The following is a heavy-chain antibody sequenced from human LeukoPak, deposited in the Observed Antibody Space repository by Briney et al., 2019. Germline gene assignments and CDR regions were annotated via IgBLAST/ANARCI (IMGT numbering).Heavy chain of an antibody. CDR1: GFSLRTSGVD. V-gene: IGHV2-5*02. J-gene: IGHJ4*02. D-gene: IGHD6-13*01. Sequence: SGPTLVKPTQTLTLTRTFSGFSLRTSGVDVGWIRQPPEKALEWLALIYWDDDKRYSPSQKSRLTITKHTSKHQVVLTMTNMDPVVTATYCCAHRWQQLFDYWGQGTLVTVSS. CDR2: IYWDDDK. CDR3: AHRWQQLFDY.